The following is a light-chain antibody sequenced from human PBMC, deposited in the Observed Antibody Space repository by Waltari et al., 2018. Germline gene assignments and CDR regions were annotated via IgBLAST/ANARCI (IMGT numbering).Light chain of an antibody. CDR1: QSVSSN. Sequence: EIVLTQSPATLSLSPGERATLSCRASQSVSSNLAWYQQKPGQAPRLLIYDASNRATGIPARFSGSGSGTDFTLTISSLEPEDFAVYYCQQRGDWSRTFSPGTKVEIK. CDR2: DAS. CDR3: QQRGDWSRT. V-gene: IGKV3-11*01. J-gene: IGKJ3*01.